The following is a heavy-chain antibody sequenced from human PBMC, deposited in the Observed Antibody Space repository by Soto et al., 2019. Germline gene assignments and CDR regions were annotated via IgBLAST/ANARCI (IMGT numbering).Heavy chain of an antibody. CDR3: ARDRAVISAPTKEYVFEI. D-gene: IGHD5-12*01. V-gene: IGHV4-59*01. CDR2: IYHSGTA. CDR1: GGSMNYYY. J-gene: IGHJ3*02. Sequence: SETLSLTCTVSGGSMNYYYWSWIRQPAGKGLEWMGYIYHSGTAEYNPSLKSRVTLSVDTSKSQFSLKMSSVTAADTAVYYCARDRAVISAPTKEYVFEIWGQGTMVTVSS.